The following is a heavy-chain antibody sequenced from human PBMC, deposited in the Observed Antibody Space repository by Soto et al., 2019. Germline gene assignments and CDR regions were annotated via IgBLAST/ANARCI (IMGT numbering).Heavy chain of an antibody. V-gene: IGHV4-34*01. CDR3: ARGKVTYYDFWSGYYVAGDWFDP. J-gene: IGHJ5*02. Sequence: SETLSLTCAVYGGSFSGYYWSWIRQPPGKGLEWIGGINHSGSTNYNPSLKRRVTISVDTAKNQFSLKLSPVTAADTAVYYCARGKVTYYDFWSGYYVAGDWFDPWGQGTLVTVSS. CDR1: GGSFSGYY. CDR2: INHSGST. D-gene: IGHD3-3*01.